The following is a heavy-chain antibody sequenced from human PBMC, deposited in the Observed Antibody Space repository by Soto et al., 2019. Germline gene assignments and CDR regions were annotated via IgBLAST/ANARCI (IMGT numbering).Heavy chain of an antibody. D-gene: IGHD3-10*01. J-gene: IGHJ1*01. V-gene: IGHV1-18*01. CDR3: ARVGLLWFGELLPGAEYFQH. CDR2: ISAYSGNT. Sequence: ASVKVSCKASGYTFTSYGISWVRQAPGQGLEWMGWISAYSGNTNYAQKLQGRVTMTTDTSTSTAYMELRSLRSDDTAVYYCARVGLLWFGELLPGAEYFQHWGQGTLVTVSS. CDR1: GYTFTSYG.